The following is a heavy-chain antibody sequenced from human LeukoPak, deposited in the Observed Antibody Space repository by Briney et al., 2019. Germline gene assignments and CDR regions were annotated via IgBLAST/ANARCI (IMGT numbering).Heavy chain of an antibody. Sequence: GGSLRLSCAASGFTFSSYSMNWVRQAPGKGLEWVSSISSSSSYIYYADSVKGRFTISRDNAKNSLYLRMNSLRAEDTAVYYCARETYYDILTGPSYYYGMDVWGQGTTVTVSS. V-gene: IGHV3-21*01. CDR2: ISSSSSYI. J-gene: IGHJ6*02. D-gene: IGHD3-9*01. CDR3: ARETYYDILTGPSYYYGMDV. CDR1: GFTFSSYS.